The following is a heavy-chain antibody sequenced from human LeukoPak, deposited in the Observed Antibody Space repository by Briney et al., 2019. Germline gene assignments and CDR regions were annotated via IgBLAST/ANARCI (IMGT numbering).Heavy chain of an antibody. Sequence: ASVKVSCKASGYTFTGYYMHWVRQAPGQGLEWMGWTNPNSGGTNYAQKFQGRVTMTRDTSISTAYMELSRLRSDDTAVYYCARAGTVEMTPLDYWGQGTLVTVSS. D-gene: IGHD5-24*01. CDR1: GYTFTGYY. CDR3: ARAGTVEMTPLDY. CDR2: TNPNSGGT. J-gene: IGHJ4*02. V-gene: IGHV1-2*02.